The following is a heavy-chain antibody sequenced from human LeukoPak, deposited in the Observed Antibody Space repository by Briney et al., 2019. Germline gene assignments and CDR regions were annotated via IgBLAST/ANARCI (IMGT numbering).Heavy chain of an antibody. V-gene: IGHV1-69*01. CDR3: AKAPRSSGASENNWFDP. CDR2: IIPIFGTA. CDR1: GGTFSSYA. Sequence: SVKVSCKASGGTFSSYAISWVRQAPGQGLEWMGGIIPIFGTANYAQKFQGRVTITADESTSTAYMELSSLRSEDTAVYYCAKAPRSSGASENNWFDPWGQGTLVTVSS. D-gene: IGHD1-26*01. J-gene: IGHJ5*02.